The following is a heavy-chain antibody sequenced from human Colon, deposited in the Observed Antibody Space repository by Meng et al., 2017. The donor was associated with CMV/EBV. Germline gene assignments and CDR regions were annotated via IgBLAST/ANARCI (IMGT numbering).Heavy chain of an antibody. Sequence: GESLKISCAASGFTVSSIYMSWVRQAPGKGLEWVSVVYSDGTTHYADSVKGRFIISRDDSKNTLYLQMNSLRPEDAALYYCARDHRMQRNWFDPWGQGTLVTVSS. V-gene: IGHV3-66*02. CDR3: ARDHRMQRNWFDP. CDR2: VYSDGTT. J-gene: IGHJ5*02. CDR1: GFTVSSIY. D-gene: IGHD6-25*01.